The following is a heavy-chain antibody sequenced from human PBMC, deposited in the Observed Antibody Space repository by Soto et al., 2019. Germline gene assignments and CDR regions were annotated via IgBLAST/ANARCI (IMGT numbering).Heavy chain of an antibody. CDR1: GYSFTSYV. J-gene: IGHJ6*02. Sequence: QVQLVQSGAEEKKPGASVKVSCKASGYSFTSYVIHWVRQAPGQRLEWMGWINADNGNTKYSEKFQGRVTITGDTSASTAYMELSSLRSEDTAVFYSARDLDEILTGLRDPGMDVWGQGPRVTVSS. CDR2: INADNGNT. D-gene: IGHD3-9*01. V-gene: IGHV1-3*05. CDR3: ARDLDEILTGLRDPGMDV.